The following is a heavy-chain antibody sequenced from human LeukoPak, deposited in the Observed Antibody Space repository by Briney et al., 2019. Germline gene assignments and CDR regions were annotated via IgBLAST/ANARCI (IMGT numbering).Heavy chain of an antibody. D-gene: IGHD5-12*01. CDR3: ARGVDIVATIINFDY. J-gene: IGHJ4*02. CDR2: ISGSGSST. CDR1: GFTFSSYA. V-gene: IGHV3-23*01. Sequence: PGGSLRLSCAASGFTFSSYAMSWVRQAPGKGLEWVSAISGSGSSTYYADSVKGRFTISRDNSKNTLYLKMNSLRAEDTAVYYCARGVDIVATIINFDYWGQGTLVTVSS.